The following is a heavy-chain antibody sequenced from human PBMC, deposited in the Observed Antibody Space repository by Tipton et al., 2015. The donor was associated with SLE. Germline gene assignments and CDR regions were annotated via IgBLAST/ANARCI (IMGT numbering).Heavy chain of an antibody. CDR3: ARGHCTGGVCSDAFDI. CDR1: GFTVSSNY. CDR2: IYSGGST. V-gene: IGHV3-53*05. Sequence: AVSGFTVSSNYMSWVRQAPGKGLEWVSVIYSGGSTYYADSVKGRFTISRDNSKNTLYLQMNSLRAEDTAVYYCARGHCTGGVCSDAFDIWGQGTMVTVSS. J-gene: IGHJ3*02. D-gene: IGHD2-8*02.